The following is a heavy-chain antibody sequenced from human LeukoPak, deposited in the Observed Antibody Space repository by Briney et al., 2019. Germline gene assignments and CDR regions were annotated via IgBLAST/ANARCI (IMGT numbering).Heavy chain of an antibody. V-gene: IGHV3-23*01. CDR1: GFTFSNHA. CDR2: ISGSGGRT. Sequence: GGSLRLSCAASGFTFSNHAMSWVRQAPWKGREWVSLISGSGGRTYYVDSVKGRLTISRDSTKNTLYLQMNSLRAEDTGVYYSAKGGVGYSYGPVHDYWGQGTLVTVSS. CDR3: AKGGVGYSYGPVHDY. J-gene: IGHJ4*02. D-gene: IGHD5-18*01.